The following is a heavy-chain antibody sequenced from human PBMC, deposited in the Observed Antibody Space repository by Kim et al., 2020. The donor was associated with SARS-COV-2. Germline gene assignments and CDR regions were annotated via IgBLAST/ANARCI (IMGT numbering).Heavy chain of an antibody. CDR3: AGGHDILTGLVYYYYGMDV. V-gene: IGHV4-34*01. CDR1: GGSFSGYY. Sequence: SETLSLTCAVYGGSFSGYYWCWIRQPPGKGLGWIWEINHSGSTNYNPSLKSRVTISVDTSKNQFSLKLSPVTAADTAVYYCAGGHDILTGLVYYYYGMDVWGQGNTVTVSS. D-gene: IGHD3-9*01. J-gene: IGHJ6*02. CDR2: INHSGST.